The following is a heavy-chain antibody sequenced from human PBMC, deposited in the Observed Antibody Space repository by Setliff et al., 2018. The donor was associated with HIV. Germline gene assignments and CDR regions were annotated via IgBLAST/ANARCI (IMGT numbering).Heavy chain of an antibody. CDR2: IDADGSTT. D-gene: IGHD6-13*01. V-gene: IGHV3-74*01. CDR1: GFTFSDYW. Sequence: GGSLRLSCVASGFTFSDYWMHWVRQVPGKGLMWVSHIDADGSTTSYADSVKGRFTMSRDNAKNSLYLQMNSLRAEDTAVYYCARDWAAAGTNYAMDVWGQGTTVTVSS. J-gene: IGHJ6*02. CDR3: ARDWAAAGTNYAMDV.